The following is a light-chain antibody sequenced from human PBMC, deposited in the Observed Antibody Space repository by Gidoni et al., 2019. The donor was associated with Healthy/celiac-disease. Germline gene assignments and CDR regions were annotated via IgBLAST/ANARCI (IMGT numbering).Light chain of an antibody. V-gene: IGKV1-13*02. CDR1: QGISSA. Sequence: AIQLTQSPSSLSASVGDRVTITCRASQGISSALAWYQQKPGKAPKLLIYDASSLESRVPSRFSGSGSGTDFTLTISSLQPEDFATYYCQQCNSYLLTFGGGTKVEIK. J-gene: IGKJ4*01. CDR3: QQCNSYLLT. CDR2: DAS.